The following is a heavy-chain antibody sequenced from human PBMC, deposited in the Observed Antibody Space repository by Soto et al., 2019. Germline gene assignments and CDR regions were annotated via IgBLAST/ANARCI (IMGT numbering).Heavy chain of an antibody. J-gene: IGHJ4*02. CDR1: SGSITSGGYY. D-gene: IGHD2-21*02. CDR3: ARDPVGDPDGDFAY. CDR2: IYHSGST. Sequence: QVQLQESGPGLVKPSQSLSLTCTVSSGSITSGGYYWSWIRQLPGKGLEYIGYIYHSGSTYYNPSRKSRLTISGDTSKNQYSLKRTSVTAAGTAVYHCARDPVGDPDGDFAYWGQGTPVTVSS. V-gene: IGHV4-31*03.